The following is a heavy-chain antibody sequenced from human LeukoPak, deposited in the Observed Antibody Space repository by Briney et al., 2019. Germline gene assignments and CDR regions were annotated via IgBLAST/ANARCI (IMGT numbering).Heavy chain of an antibody. CDR1: GGSISSGSYY. J-gene: IGHJ4*02. D-gene: IGHD3-3*01. CDR2: IYTSGST. V-gene: IGHV4-61*02. CDR3: ARFVYDFWSGYPSGYFDY. Sequence: SETLSLTCTVSGGSISSGSYYWSWIRQPAGKGLEWIGRIYTSGSTNYNPSLKSRVTISVDTSKNQFSLKLSSVTAADTAVYYCARFVYDFWSGYPSGYFDYWGQGTLVTVSS.